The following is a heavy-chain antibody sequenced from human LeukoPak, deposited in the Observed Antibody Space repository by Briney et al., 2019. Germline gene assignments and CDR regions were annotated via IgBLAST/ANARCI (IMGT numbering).Heavy chain of an antibody. CDR1: GFTFSDYY. J-gene: IGHJ5*02. CDR2: ISSSGSTI. V-gene: IGHV3-11*01. Sequence: GGSLRLSCAASGFTFSDYYMSWIRQAPGKGLEWVSYISSSGSTIYYADSVKGRFTISRDNAKNSLYLQMNSLRAEDTAVYYCARDPYGSGSRYNWFDPWGQGTLVTVPS. CDR3: ARDPYGSGSRYNWFDP. D-gene: IGHD3-10*01.